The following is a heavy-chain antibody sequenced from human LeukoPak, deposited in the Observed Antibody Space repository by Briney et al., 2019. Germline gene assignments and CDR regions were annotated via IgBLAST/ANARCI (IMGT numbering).Heavy chain of an antibody. CDR1: GGSISSSSYY. Sequence: SETLSLTCTVSGGSISSSSYYWGWIRQPPGKGLEWIGSIYYSGSTYYNPSLKSRVTISVDTSKNQFSLKLSSVTAADTAVYYCASTVTAAAGGSAEYFQHWRQGTLVTVSS. J-gene: IGHJ1*01. D-gene: IGHD6-13*01. CDR3: ASTVTAAAGGSAEYFQH. CDR2: IYYSGST. V-gene: IGHV4-39*01.